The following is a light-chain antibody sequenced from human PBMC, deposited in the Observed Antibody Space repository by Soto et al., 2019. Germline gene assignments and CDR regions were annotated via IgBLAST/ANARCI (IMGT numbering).Light chain of an antibody. CDR1: QSISSW. J-gene: IGKJ1*01. Sequence: DIPMTQSPSTLSASVGDRVTITCRASQSISSWLAWYQQKPGKAPKVLIHDASSLESGVPSRFSGSGSGTDFTLSISSLQPDDFATYHCQQYKSYPWTFGQGTKVEIK. CDR2: DAS. CDR3: QQYKSYPWT. V-gene: IGKV1-5*01.